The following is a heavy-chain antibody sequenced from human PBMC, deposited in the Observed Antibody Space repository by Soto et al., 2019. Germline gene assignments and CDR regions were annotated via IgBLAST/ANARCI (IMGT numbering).Heavy chain of an antibody. Sequence: GGSLRLSCAASGFTFSSYAMSWVRQAPGKGLEWVSAISGSGGSTYYADSVKGRFTISRDNSKNTLYLQMNSLRAEDTAVYYCAKAGQPGLMGGYGPVGYYYYYIDVWGKGTTVTVSS. CDR2: ISGSGGST. CDR1: GFTFSSYA. V-gene: IGHV3-23*01. J-gene: IGHJ6*03. CDR3: AKAGQPGLMGGYGPVGYYYYYIDV. D-gene: IGHD5-12*01.